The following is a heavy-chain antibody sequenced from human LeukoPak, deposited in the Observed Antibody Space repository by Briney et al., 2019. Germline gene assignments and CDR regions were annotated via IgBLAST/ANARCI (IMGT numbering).Heavy chain of an antibody. CDR1: GYTFINYY. J-gene: IGHJ4*02. CDR3: ARSYSNLDY. V-gene: IGHV1-46*01. D-gene: IGHD1-26*01. CDR2: INPSGGST. Sequence: ASVKVSCKASGYTFINYYMHWVRQAPGQGLEWMGIINPSGGSTTYAQNFQGRVTMTRDTSTSTVYMELSSLRSDDTAVYYCARSYSNLDYWGQGTLGTVSS.